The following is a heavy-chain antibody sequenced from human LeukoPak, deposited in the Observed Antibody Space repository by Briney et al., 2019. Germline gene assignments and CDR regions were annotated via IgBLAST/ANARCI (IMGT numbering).Heavy chain of an antibody. Sequence: GGSLRLSCAASGFTFSSYAMSWVRQAPGKGLEWVSAISGSGGSTYYADSVKGRFTISRDNSKNTLYLQMNSLRAEDTAVYYCAKALNTYSSSWYGTGFDYWGQGTLVTVSS. CDR2: ISGSGGST. CDR1: GFTFSSYA. D-gene: IGHD6-13*01. CDR3: AKALNTYSSSWYGTGFDY. V-gene: IGHV3-23*01. J-gene: IGHJ4*02.